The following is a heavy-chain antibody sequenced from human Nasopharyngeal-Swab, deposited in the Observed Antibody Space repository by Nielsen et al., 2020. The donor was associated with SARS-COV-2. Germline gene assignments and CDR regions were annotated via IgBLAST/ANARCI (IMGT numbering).Heavy chain of an antibody. V-gene: IGHV3-7*01. CDR3: ARLLEVGGTPLDY. CDR1: GFTFSDYY. Sequence: GGSLRLSCAASGFTFSDYYMSWIRHIPGKGLEWVANIRQDESEKYYVDSVKGRFTISRDNAKNSLFLQMNSLRVADTAVYYCARLLEVGGTPLDYWGQGTLVSVSS. D-gene: IGHD6-19*01. CDR2: IRQDESEK. J-gene: IGHJ4*02.